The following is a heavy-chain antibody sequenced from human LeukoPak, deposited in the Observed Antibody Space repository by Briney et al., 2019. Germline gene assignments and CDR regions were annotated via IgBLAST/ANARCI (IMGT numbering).Heavy chain of an antibody. Sequence: GGSLRLSCAASGFTFSSCEMNWVRQAPGKGLEWVSYISSSGSTIYYADSVKGRFTISRDNAKNSLYLQMNSLRAEDTAVYYCARFQRFLEWLFSYDAFDIWGQGTMVTVSP. CDR1: GFTFSSCE. CDR3: ARFQRFLEWLFSYDAFDI. V-gene: IGHV3-48*03. CDR2: ISSSGSTI. D-gene: IGHD3-3*01. J-gene: IGHJ3*02.